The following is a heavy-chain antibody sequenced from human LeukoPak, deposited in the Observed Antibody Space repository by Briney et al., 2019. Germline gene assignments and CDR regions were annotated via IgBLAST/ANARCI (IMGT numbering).Heavy chain of an antibody. J-gene: IGHJ3*01. CDR1: GFTFSSYP. Sequence: GGSLRLSCAASGFTFSSYPMHWVRQIPGERPEWVSSISGDTTYIYYADSVKGRFTISRDNTNTSLFLQMNSLRAEDTATYFCARRRTGASFSFFDVWGPGTMVTVSS. CDR2: ISGDTTYI. D-gene: IGHD1-1*01. V-gene: IGHV3-21*01. CDR3: ARRRTGASFSFFDV.